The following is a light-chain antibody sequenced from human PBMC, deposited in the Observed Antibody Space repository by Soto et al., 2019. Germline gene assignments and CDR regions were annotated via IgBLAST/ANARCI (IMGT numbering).Light chain of an antibody. Sequence: EIVLTQSPAILSVSPGRGATLSCRASQSVSSNLAWYQQRPGQAPRLLIYSASTRATGIPARFSGSGSGTEFTLTISRLQSEDFAVYYCQQYNKWPLFTFGPGTRVDIK. CDR1: QSVSSN. J-gene: IGKJ3*01. V-gene: IGKV3-15*01. CDR3: QQYNKWPLFT. CDR2: SAS.